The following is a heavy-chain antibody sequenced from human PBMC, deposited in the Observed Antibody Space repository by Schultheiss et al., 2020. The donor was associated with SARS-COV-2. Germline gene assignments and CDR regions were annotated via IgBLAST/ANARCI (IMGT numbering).Heavy chain of an antibody. CDR2: IYYSGST. CDR1: GGSISSYY. V-gene: IGHV4-59*01. CDR3: ARDDSSSWANWFDP. D-gene: IGHD6-13*01. Sequence: SETLSLTCTVSGGSISSYYWSWIRQPPGKGLEWIGYIYYSGSTNYNPSLKSRVTISVDTSKNQFSLKLSSVTAADTAVYYCARDDSSSWANWFDPWGQGTLVTVSS. J-gene: IGHJ5*02.